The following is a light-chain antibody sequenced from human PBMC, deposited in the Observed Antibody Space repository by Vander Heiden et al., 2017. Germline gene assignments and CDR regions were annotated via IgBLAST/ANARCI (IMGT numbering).Light chain of an antibody. CDR2: AAS. CDR1: QSIGNL. V-gene: IGKV3-15*01. Sequence: IVMLQSPPTLSVSVGERATLSCRASQSIGNLLAWYQQRPGQAPRLLIYAASTRATGIPARFSGSGSGTEFSLTISSLQSEDFAVYYCQQHHAWPLTFGEGTRVEIK. CDR3: QQHHAWPLT. J-gene: IGKJ4*01.